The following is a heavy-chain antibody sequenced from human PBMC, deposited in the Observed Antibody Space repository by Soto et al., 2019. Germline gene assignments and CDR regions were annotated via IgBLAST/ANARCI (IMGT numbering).Heavy chain of an antibody. CDR3: ARGAYYDSSGYYRNWFDP. J-gene: IGHJ5*02. Sequence: QVQLVESGGGVVQPGRSLRLSCAASGFTFSSYAMHWVRQAPGKGLEWVAVISYDGSNKYYADSVKGRFTISRDNSKNTLYLQMNSLRAEDTAVYYCARGAYYDSSGYYRNWFDPWGQGTLVTVSS. CDR2: ISYDGSNK. D-gene: IGHD3-22*01. V-gene: IGHV3-30-3*01. CDR1: GFTFSSYA.